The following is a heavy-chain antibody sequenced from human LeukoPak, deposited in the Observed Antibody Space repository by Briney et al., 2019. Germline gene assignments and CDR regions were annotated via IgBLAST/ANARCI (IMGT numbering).Heavy chain of an antibody. D-gene: IGHD3-16*01. CDR2: IYTGGST. Sequence: PSETLSLTCTVSGGSISSDNYYWHWIRQPAGKGLEWIGRIYTGGSTNYNPSLKSRVTISADTSKNEFSLRLTSVTAADTAVYCCASIRRGEFLPGSNWGQGALITVSS. CDR1: GGSISSDNYY. V-gene: IGHV4-61*02. J-gene: IGHJ4*02. CDR3: ASIRRGEFLPGSN.